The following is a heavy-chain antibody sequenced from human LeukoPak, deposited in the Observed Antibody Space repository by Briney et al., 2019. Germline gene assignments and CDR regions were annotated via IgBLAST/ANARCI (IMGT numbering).Heavy chain of an antibody. J-gene: IGHJ4*02. CDR1: GFTFSDYY. CDR2: ISSSGSTI. CDR3: AKDRRWLQQMFDY. D-gene: IGHD5-24*01. Sequence: GGSLRLSCATSGFTFSDYYMSWIRQAPGKGLEFVSYISSSGSTIYYADSVKGRFTISRDNAKNSLYLQMNSLRAEDTAVYYCAKDRRWLQQMFDYWGQGTLVTVSS. V-gene: IGHV3-11*01.